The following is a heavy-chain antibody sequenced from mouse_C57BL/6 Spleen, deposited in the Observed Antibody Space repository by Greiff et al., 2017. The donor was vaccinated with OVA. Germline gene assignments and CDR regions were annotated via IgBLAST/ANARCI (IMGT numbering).Heavy chain of an antibody. V-gene: IGHV1-55*01. J-gene: IGHJ3*01. Sequence: VKLQQPGAELVKPGASVKMSCKASGYTFTSYWITWVKQRPGQGLEWIGDIYPGSGSTNYNEKFKSKATLTVDTSSSTAYMQLSSLTSEDSAVYYCARCHGYDGAWFAYWGQGTLVTVSA. D-gene: IGHD2-2*01. CDR3: ARCHGYDGAWFAY. CDR1: GYTFTSYW. CDR2: IYPGSGST.